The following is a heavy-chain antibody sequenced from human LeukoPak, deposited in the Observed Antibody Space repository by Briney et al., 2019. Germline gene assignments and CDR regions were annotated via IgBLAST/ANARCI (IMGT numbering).Heavy chain of an antibody. CDR2: IIPIFGTA. CDR3: ARGAPGGDGYPPSYFDY. V-gene: IGHV1-69*05. Sequence: GASVKVSCKASAYTFTAYQIHWVRQAPGQGPEWMGWIIPIFGTANYAQKFQGRVTITTDESTSTAYMELSSLRSEDTAVYYCARGAPGGDGYPPSYFDYWGQGTLVTVSS. D-gene: IGHD5-24*01. CDR1: AYTFTAYQ. J-gene: IGHJ4*02.